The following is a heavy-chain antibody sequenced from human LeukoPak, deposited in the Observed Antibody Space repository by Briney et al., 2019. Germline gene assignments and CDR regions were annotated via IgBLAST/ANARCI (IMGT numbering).Heavy chain of an antibody. CDR1: GGSISSGSYY. Sequence: SQTLSLTCTVSGGSISSGSYYWSWIRQPAGKGLEWIGRIYTSGSTNYNPSLKSRVTISVDTSKNQFSLKLSSVTAADTAVYYCASQPGRGPWGQGTLVTVSP. J-gene: IGHJ5*02. CDR3: ASQPGRGP. CDR2: IYTSGST. V-gene: IGHV4-61*02.